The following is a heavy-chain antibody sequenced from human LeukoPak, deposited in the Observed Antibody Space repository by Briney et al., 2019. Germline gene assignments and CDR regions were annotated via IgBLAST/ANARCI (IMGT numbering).Heavy chain of an antibody. CDR3: ARHAAPGGRDGLDY. D-gene: IGHD4-23*01. CDR2: IYYSGST. V-gene: IGHV4-39*01. J-gene: IGHJ4*02. Sequence: SETLSLTCTVSGGSISSSSYYWGWIRQPPGKGLEWIGSIYYSGSTYYNPSLKSRVTISVDTSKNQFSLKLSSVTAADTAVYYCARHAAPGGRDGLDYWGQGTLVTVSS. CDR1: GGSISSSSYY.